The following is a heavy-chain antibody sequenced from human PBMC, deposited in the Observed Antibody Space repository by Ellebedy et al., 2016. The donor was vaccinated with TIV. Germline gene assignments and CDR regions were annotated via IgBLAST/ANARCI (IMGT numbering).Heavy chain of an antibody. CDR1: GGPISSYY. Sequence: MPGGSLRLSCSVSGGPISSYYWSWFRQPPGQALEWIGYIYYSGSTNYNPSLQSPRTMSVDTSKNQFSLKLSSLTAADTAVYYCAREILAPRGPDYHYHGVDVWGQGTTVTVSS. CDR3: AREILAPRGPDYHYHGVDV. D-gene: IGHD6-25*01. J-gene: IGHJ6*02. V-gene: IGHV4-59*01. CDR2: IYYSGST.